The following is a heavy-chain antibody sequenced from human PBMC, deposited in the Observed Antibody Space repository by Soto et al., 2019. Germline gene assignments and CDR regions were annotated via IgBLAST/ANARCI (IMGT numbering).Heavy chain of an antibody. J-gene: IGHJ4*02. V-gene: IGHV1-69*13. CDR1: GGTFSSYA. D-gene: IGHD2-15*01. CDR2: SIPIFGTA. CDR3: ARGSRGSCYAFSPFDF. Sequence: ASVKVSCKASGGTFSSYAISWVRQAPGQGLEWVGGSIPIFGTANYAQKIQGRVTITADESTSTAYMELSSLRSEDTAVYYCARGSRGSCYAFSPFDFWGQAPLVQVSS.